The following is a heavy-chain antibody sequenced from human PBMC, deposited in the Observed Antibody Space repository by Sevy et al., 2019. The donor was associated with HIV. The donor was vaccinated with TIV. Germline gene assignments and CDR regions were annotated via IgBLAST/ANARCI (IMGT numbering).Heavy chain of an antibody. CDR1: GGSINSDH. J-gene: IGHJ3*02. Sequence: SETLSLTCTVSGGSINSDHWNWIRQPPGKGLEWIGYVYYTGGTKYNPSLKNRVTISIDRTKNQFSLKLTSVTAADTAVYYCARQNDFDIWGQGTMVTVSS. CDR3: ARQNDFDI. CDR2: VYYTGGT. V-gene: IGHV4-59*08.